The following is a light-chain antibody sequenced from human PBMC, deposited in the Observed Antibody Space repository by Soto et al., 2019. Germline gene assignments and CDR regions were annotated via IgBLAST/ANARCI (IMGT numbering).Light chain of an antibody. Sequence: EIVMTQSPATLSVSPGERATLSCRASQSVSGNLAGCQQKHGQTPRLLIYGASTRATGVTARFSGSGSGTEVTLTISSLQSEDFAVYYCQQYNNWSPLTFGGGTKVEIK. CDR1: QSVSGN. CDR2: GAS. V-gene: IGKV3-15*01. J-gene: IGKJ4*01. CDR3: QQYNNWSPLT.